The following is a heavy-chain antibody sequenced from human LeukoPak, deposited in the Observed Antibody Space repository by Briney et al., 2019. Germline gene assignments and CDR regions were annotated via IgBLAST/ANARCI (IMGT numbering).Heavy chain of an antibody. D-gene: IGHD5-12*01. V-gene: IGHV3-23*01. CDR3: AKVGVATMGAFDI. Sequence: PGGSLRLSCAASGFTFSSYAMSWVRQAPGKGLEWVSAISGSGGSTYYADSVKGRSTISRDNSKNTLYLQMNSLRAEDTAVYYCAKVGVATMGAFDIWGQGTMVTVSS. CDR1: GFTFSSYA. CDR2: ISGSGGST. J-gene: IGHJ3*02.